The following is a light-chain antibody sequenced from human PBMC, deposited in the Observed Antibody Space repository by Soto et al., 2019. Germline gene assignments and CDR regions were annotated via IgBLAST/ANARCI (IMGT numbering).Light chain of an antibody. CDR3: QQNFSIPIT. J-gene: IGKJ5*01. V-gene: IGKV1-39*01. Sequence: DIQMTQSPSSLSASVGDRVTITCRASQSISTYLNWYHQKPGKAPDLLIYAASSLKSGVPSRFSGSGSGTHFTLTITGLQPADFATYYCQQNFSIPITFGQGTQREIK. CDR1: QSISTY. CDR2: AAS.